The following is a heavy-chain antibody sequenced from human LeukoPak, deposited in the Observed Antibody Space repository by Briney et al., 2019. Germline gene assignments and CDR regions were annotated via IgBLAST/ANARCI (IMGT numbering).Heavy chain of an antibody. J-gene: IGHJ4*02. V-gene: IGHV1-18*01. CDR2: ISAYNGNT. D-gene: IGHD6-19*01. CDR1: GYTFNSYG. Sequence: ASVKVSCKASGYTFNSYGTSWMRQAPGQGLEWMGWISAYNGNTKYAQKFQGRVTMTTDTSTSTAYMELKSLRSDDTAVYYCAREDSSGWYVFDYWGQGTLVTVSS. CDR3: AREDSSGWYVFDY.